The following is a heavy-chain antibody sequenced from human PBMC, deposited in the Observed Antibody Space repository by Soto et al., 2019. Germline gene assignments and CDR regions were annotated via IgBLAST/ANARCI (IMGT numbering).Heavy chain of an antibody. CDR2: IRSKPNTDAT. D-gene: IGHD2-15*01. Sequence: EVQLVESGGGLVQPGGSLKLSCAASGFTFSDSAMHWVRQASGKGLEWVGRIRSKPNTDATAYAASVKGRFTISRDDSNNAAYLQMNSLKTEDTTVYYCTRHVHCSCGSCYSGYYYYMDVWGQGTTVTVSS. V-gene: IGHV3-73*01. CDR1: GFTFSDSA. CDR3: TRHVHCSCGSCYSGYYYYMDV. J-gene: IGHJ6*03.